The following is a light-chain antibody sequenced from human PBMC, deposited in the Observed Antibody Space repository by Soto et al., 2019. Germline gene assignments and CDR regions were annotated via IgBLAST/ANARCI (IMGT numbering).Light chain of an antibody. CDR2: AAS. CDR3: LQDYNYPPT. V-gene: IGKV1-6*01. J-gene: IGKJ4*01. CDR1: QGIRYD. Sequence: AIKMTQSPSSLSASLGDRVTITFRASQGIRYDLGWYQQKPWKAPKLLIYAASSLQSGVPSRFSGSGSGTDFTLTISSLQPEDFATYYCLQDYNYPPTFGGGTKVDI.